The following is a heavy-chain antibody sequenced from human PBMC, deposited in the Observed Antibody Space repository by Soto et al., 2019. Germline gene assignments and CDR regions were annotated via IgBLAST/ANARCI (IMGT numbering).Heavy chain of an antibody. CDR2: INTGTDST. V-gene: IGHV1-3*04. CDR1: GYIFTDYA. J-gene: IGHJ1*01. Sequence: ASVKVSCKASGYIFTDYAIHWVRQAPGQRLEWMGWINTGTDSTKYSQTFQGRVTFTRDTSANTAYMELSSLRSEDTAVYYCARERSMVLTDWGQGTLVTVSS. D-gene: IGHD3-10*01. CDR3: ARERSMVLTD.